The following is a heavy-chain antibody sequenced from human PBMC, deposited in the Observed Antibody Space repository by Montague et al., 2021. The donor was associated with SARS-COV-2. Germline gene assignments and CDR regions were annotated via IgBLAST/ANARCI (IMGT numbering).Heavy chain of an antibody. V-gene: IGHV4-59*08. CDR2: IYYSGST. CDR1: GSSISSYY. CDR3: ARHALGYFDWLNEGYFDY. J-gene: IGHJ4*02. Sequence: SETLSLTCTVSGSSISSYYWSWIRQPPGKGLEWIGYIYYSGSTNYNPSLKSRATISVDTSKNQFSLKLSSVTAADTAVYYCARHALGYFDWLNEGYFDYWGQGTLVTVSS. D-gene: IGHD3-9*01.